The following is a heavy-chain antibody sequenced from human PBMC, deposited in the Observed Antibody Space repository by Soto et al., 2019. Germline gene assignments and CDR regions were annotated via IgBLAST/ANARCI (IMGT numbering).Heavy chain of an antibody. D-gene: IGHD3-22*01. J-gene: IGHJ3*02. Sequence: GASVKVSCKASGGTFSSYAISWVRQAPGQGLEWMGGIIPIFGTANYAQKFQGRVTITADESTSTAYMELSSLRSEDTAVYYCARDRSPYYYDSSRSGAFDIWGQGTMVTVSS. CDR1: GGTFSSYA. CDR3: ARDRSPYYYDSSRSGAFDI. V-gene: IGHV1-69*13. CDR2: IIPIFGTA.